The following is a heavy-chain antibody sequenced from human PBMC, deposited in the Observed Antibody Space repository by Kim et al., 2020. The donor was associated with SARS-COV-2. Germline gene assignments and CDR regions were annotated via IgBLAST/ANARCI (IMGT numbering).Heavy chain of an antibody. CDR3: ARDRERSGWLRIYEYYFDY. D-gene: IGHD5-12*01. CDR2: ISSSSSTI. Sequence: GGSLRLSCAASGFTFSSYSMNWVRQAPGKGLEWVSYISSSSSTIYYADSVKGRFTISRDNAKNSLYLQMNSLRAEDTAVYYCARDRERSGWLRIYEYYFDYWGQGTLVTVSS. J-gene: IGHJ4*02. V-gene: IGHV3-48*04. CDR1: GFTFSSYS.